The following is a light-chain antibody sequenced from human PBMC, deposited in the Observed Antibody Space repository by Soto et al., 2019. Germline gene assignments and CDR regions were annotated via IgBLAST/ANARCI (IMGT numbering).Light chain of an antibody. V-gene: IGKV3-20*01. CDR2: GAS. J-gene: IGKJ4*01. CDR3: QQYGSSPLT. CDR1: QSVSSSY. Sequence: EIVLTQSPGTLSLSPGERATLSCRASQSVSSSYLAWYQQKPGPAPRLLIYGASSRATGIPDRFSGSGSGTDFTLTISRLEPEDFALYYCQQYGSSPLTFGGWTKVEIK.